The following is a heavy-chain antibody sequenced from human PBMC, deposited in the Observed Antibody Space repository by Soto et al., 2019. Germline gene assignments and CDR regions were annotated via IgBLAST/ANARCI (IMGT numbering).Heavy chain of an antibody. J-gene: IGHJ6*02. CDR1: GYTFTTSG. Sequence: QVQLVQSGGEVKKPGASVKVSCKASGYTFTTSGVSWVRQAPGQGLEWMGWVSGYNGNTKYEEKFNDRVTMTTYTSTSTAYLELRSLTTDDTAVYYCARAGELPYYCSGMDVWGQGTTVIVSS. CDR2: VSGYNGNT. D-gene: IGHD1-7*01. CDR3: ARAGELPYYCSGMDV. V-gene: IGHV1-18*01.